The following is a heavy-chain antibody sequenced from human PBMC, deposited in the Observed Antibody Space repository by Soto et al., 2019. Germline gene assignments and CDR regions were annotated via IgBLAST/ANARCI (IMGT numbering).Heavy chain of an antibody. J-gene: IGHJ6*02. Sequence: QMQLVQSGPEVKKPGTSVKVSCKASGFTFTSSAVQWVRQARGQCLEWIGWIVVGSGNTNYAQKFQERVTITRDMSTSTAYMELISLRSEDTAVYYCAAAVEGAPYYYYGMDVWGQGTTVTVSS. CDR3: AAAVEGAPYYYYGMDV. CDR1: GFTFTSSA. V-gene: IGHV1-58*01. CDR2: IVVGSGNT.